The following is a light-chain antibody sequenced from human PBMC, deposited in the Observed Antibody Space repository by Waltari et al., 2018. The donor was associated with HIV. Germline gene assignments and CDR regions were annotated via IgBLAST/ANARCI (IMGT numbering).Light chain of an antibody. CDR1: QSVLYSSNNRNY. J-gene: IGKJ3*01. CDR2: WAS. Sequence: DIVMTQSPDSLAVSLGERATINCKSNQSVLYSSNNRNYLAWYQQKPGQPPKLLIYWASTRESGVPDRFSGSGSGTDFTLTISSLQAEDVAVYYCQQFYSAVFTFGPGTKEDIK. V-gene: IGKV4-1*01. CDR3: QQFYSAVFT.